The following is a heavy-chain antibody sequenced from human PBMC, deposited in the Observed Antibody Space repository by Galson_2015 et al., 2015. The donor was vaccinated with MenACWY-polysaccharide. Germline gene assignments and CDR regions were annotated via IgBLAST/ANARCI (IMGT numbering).Heavy chain of an antibody. Sequence: SVKVSCKASGYTFTSYYMHWVRQAPGQGLEWMGIINPSGGSTSYAQKFQGRVTMTRDTSTSTVYMELSSQRSEDTAVYYCASRGMAYCSSTSCYTGALDYGMDVWGQGTTVTVSS. CDR1: GYTFTSYY. J-gene: IGHJ6*02. CDR3: ASRGMAYCSSTSCYTGALDYGMDV. D-gene: IGHD2-2*02. CDR2: INPSGGST. V-gene: IGHV1-46*03.